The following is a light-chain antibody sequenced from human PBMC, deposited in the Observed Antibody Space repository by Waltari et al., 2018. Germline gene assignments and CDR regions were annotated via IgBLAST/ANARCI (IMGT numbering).Light chain of an antibody. CDR2: DVS. CDR1: SSDIGGHPY. J-gene: IGLJ1*01. CDR3: SAYTSSSSRV. Sequence: QSALTQPASVSGSPGQSLTISCTGTSSDIGGHPYVSWYQQHPGKAPKLMIYDVSKRFSGISNRFSGSKSANTASLTISGLQAEDEADYYCSAYTSSSSRVFGTGTRVTVL. V-gene: IGLV2-14*03.